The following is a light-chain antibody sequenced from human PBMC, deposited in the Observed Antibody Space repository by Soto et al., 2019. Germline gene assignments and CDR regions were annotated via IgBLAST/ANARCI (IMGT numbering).Light chain of an antibody. CDR3: SSYGGTNTLVL. V-gene: IGLV2-14*01. J-gene: IGLJ2*01. CDR1: SSDVGAYNY. CDR2: EVK. Sequence: QSVLTQPASVSGSPGQSITLSCTGTSSDVGAYNYVSWYQQHPGKAPKLVIYEVKNRPSGVSDRFSGSKSGNTASLTISGLQADDEADYYCSSYGGTNTLVLFGGGTKLTVL.